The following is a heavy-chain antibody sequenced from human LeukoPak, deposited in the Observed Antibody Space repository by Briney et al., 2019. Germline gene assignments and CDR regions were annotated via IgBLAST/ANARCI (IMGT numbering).Heavy chain of an antibody. CDR1: GVTFSTYE. Sequence: GGSLRLSCEASGVTFSTYEMNWVRQAPGKGLEWVSAISGSGGSTYYADSVKGRFTISRDNSKNTLYLQMNSLRAEDTAVYYCATKTTGHWGQGTLVTVSS. D-gene: IGHD2-8*02. CDR2: ISGSGGST. J-gene: IGHJ4*02. CDR3: ATKTTGH. V-gene: IGHV3-23*01.